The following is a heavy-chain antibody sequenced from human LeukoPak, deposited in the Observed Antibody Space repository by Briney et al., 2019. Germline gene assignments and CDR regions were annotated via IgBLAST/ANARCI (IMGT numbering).Heavy chain of an antibody. CDR3: AKDHCTGATCGPAWGY. J-gene: IGHJ4*02. D-gene: IGHD2-8*02. V-gene: IGHV5-51*01. Sequence: GESLKFSCKGSGYSFTSYWIGWVRQMPGKGLEWMGIIYPGDSDTRYSPSFQGQVTISADKSISTAYLQWSSLRAEDTALYYCAKDHCTGATCGPAWGYWGQGTLVTVSS. CDR1: GYSFTSYW. CDR2: IYPGDSDT.